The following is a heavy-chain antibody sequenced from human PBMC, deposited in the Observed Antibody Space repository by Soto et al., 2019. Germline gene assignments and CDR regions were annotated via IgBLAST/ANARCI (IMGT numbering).Heavy chain of an antibody. CDR1: GFSLITNGIC. V-gene: IGHV2-70*11. CDR3: ARIKSSGWYRPPAHYYYYYGMEV. Sequence: SCRTLGNPTQTLTLTCTFSGFSLITNGICVSCILQPPGKALECLARIDWDDDKYYSTSLKTRLTISKDTSKNQVVLTMTNMDPVDTATYYCARIKSSGWYRPPAHYYYYYGMEVWGQGTTVTVSS. J-gene: IGHJ6*02. CDR2: IDWDDDK. D-gene: IGHD6-19*01.